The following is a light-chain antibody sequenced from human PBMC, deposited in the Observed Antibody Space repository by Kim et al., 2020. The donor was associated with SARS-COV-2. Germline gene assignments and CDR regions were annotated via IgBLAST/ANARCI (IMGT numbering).Light chain of an antibody. J-gene: IGLJ2*01. CDR2: QDS. V-gene: IGLV3-1*01. Sequence: LAPGQSARLTCSGYKLGDKYSCWSQHKPGQSPVLVIYQDSKRPSGIPVPFSGSNAANPAPLTLSGTQGMDEADYSCQAWDSSTAVVGGGTQLTVL. CDR1: KLGDKY. CDR3: QAWDSSTAV.